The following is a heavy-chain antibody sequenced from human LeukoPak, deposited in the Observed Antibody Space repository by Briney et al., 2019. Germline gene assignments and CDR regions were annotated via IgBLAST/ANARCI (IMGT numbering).Heavy chain of an antibody. D-gene: IGHD2-15*01. CDR1: EYTCTSNH. CDR2: INPSGRST. Sequence: ASVKVSCKASEYTCTSNHIHWVRQAPGQGLEWMGIINPSGRSTNYAQKFQGRVTMTSDTSTSTVFMELSSLRSEDTAVYYCAKEEGQVPGPLVVAGTYYFDYWGQGTLVTVSS. J-gene: IGHJ4*02. V-gene: IGHV1-46*01. CDR3: AKEEGQVPGPLVVAGTYYFDY.